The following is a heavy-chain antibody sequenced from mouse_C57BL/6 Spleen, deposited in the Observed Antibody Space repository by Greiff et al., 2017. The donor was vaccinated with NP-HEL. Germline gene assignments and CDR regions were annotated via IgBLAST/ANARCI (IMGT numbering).Heavy chain of an antibody. CDR1: GFTFSDYY. Sequence: EVKLMESEGGLVQPGSSMKLSCTASGFTFSDYYMAWVRQVPEKGLEWVANINYDGSSTYYLDSLKSRFIISRDNAKNILYLQMSSLKSEDTATYYCASDDYDGAWFAYWGQGTLVTVSA. D-gene: IGHD2-4*01. CDR2: INYDGSST. CDR3: ASDDYDGAWFAY. V-gene: IGHV5-16*01. J-gene: IGHJ3*01.